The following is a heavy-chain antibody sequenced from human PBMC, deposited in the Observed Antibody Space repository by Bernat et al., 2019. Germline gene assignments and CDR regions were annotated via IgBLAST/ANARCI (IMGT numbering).Heavy chain of an antibody. J-gene: IGHJ4*02. CDR2: INSDGSST. Sequence: EVQLVESGGGLVQPGGSLRLSCAASGFTFSSYWMHWVRQAPGKGLVWVSRINSDGSSTSYADSVKGRFTISRDNSKNTLYLQMNSLRAEDTAVYYCAKDRFNYYDSSGHLVYWGQGTLVTVSS. CDR1: GFTFSSYW. V-gene: IGHV3-74*01. CDR3: AKDRFNYYDSSGHLVY. D-gene: IGHD3-22*01.